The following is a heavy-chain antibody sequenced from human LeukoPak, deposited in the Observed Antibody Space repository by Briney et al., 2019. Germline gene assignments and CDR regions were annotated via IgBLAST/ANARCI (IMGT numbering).Heavy chain of an antibody. J-gene: IGHJ4*02. CDR1: GGSISSGDYY. V-gene: IGHV4-30-4*01. CDR2: IYYSGST. Sequence: SETLSLTCTVSGGSISSGDYYWSWIRQPPGKGLEWIGNIYYSGSTYYNPSLKSRVTISVDTSKNQFSLKLSSATAADTAVYYCARVRSGYCSSTSCHHFDYWGQGTLVTVSS. CDR3: ARVRSGYCSSTSCHHFDY. D-gene: IGHD2-2*01.